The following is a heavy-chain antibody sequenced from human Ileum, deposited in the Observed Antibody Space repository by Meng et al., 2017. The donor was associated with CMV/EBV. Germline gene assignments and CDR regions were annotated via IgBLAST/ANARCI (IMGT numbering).Heavy chain of an antibody. CDR3: ARDFDY. CDR1: GLNLNTDA. Sequence: LIHSCEACGLNLNTDAFDWVRQAPGKGVEWVALISYTGSKKYYADSVKGRFTISRDNSKNTLYLQMNSLRAEDTAVYYCARDFDYWGQGTLVTVSS. CDR2: ISYTGSKK. V-gene: IGHV3-30*04. J-gene: IGHJ4*02.